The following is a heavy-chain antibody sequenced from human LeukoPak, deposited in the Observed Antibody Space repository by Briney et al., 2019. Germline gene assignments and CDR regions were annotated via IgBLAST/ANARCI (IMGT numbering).Heavy chain of an antibody. D-gene: IGHD1-26*01. V-gene: IGHV1-69*05. CDR2: IIPIFGTS. J-gene: IGHJ6*03. Sequence: SVKLSCNVSGGTFSIYAISWVRQAPGHGLEWMGGIIPIFGTSNYAQKFQGRVTITTDESTSTAYMELSRLRSEDTAVYYCARDGGNRLAPWRGVGASRSDYYYYYYMDVWGKGTTVTASS. CDR1: GGTFSIYA. CDR3: ARDGGNRLAPWRGVGASRSDYYYYYYMDV.